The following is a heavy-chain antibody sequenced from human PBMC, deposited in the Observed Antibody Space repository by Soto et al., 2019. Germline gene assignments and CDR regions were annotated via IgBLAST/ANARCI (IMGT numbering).Heavy chain of an antibody. D-gene: IGHD1-1*01. CDR3: VRQGIGNLHCRVDV. CDR1: SGPSSRHN. J-gene: IGHJ6*02. CDR2: VYSTGVT. Sequence: QVQLQQSGPGLVKPSETLSLTCSVSSGPSSRHNWGWIRQPPGRGREWIGYVYSTGVTSYNPSLTSRVTVTADTSTNHISLTLTSVPATDTAVYYCVRQGIGNLHCRVDVWGQGTTVRVSS. V-gene: IGHV4-59*08.